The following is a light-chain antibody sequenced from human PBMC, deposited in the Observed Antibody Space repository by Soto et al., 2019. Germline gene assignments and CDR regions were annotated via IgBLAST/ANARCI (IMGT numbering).Light chain of an antibody. CDR2: GAS. Sequence: ETVLTQSPGTLSLSPGERATLSCRASQSVTSSYLAWYQQKPGQAPRLLIYGASSRATGIPDRFSGSGSGTDVTLSFSRVETEDFAVYYCQQFGDSLTFGGGTEVEI. J-gene: IGKJ4*01. CDR3: QQFGDSLT. CDR1: QSVTSSY. V-gene: IGKV3-20*01.